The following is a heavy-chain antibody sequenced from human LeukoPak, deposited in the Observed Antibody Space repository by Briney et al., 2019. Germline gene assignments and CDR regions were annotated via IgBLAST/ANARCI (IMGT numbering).Heavy chain of an antibody. CDR3: ARQGRGYGGNSDY. CDR1: GGSISSSSYY. Sequence: ETLSLTCTVSGGSISSSSYYWGWIRQPPGQGLEWIGSIYYSGSTYYNPSLKSRVTISVDTSKNQFSLKLSSVTAADTAVYYCARQGRGYGGNSDYWGQGTLVTVSS. CDR2: IYYSGST. V-gene: IGHV4-39*01. J-gene: IGHJ4*02. D-gene: IGHD4-23*01.